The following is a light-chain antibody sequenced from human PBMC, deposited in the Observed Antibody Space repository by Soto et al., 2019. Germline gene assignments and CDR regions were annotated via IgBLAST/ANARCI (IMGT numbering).Light chain of an antibody. CDR2: NAS. CDR1: HSIGTW. CDR3: QQYDTYPYR. Sequence: DIQMTQSPSTLSASVGDRVSITCRASHSIGTWLAWHQQKPGKAPKSLINNASNLETVVPSRFNGSGSGTEFTLNISSLHPDDFACYFCQQYDTYPYRFGQRSKLEIK. J-gene: IGKJ2*03. V-gene: IGKV1-5*03.